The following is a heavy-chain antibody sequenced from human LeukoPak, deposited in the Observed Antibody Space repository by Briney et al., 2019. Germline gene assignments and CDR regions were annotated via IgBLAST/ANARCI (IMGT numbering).Heavy chain of an antibody. J-gene: IGHJ5*02. CDR2: ISYSGST. D-gene: IGHD6-13*01. Sequence: SETLSLTCTVSGGSISSSNYYWGWIRQPPGKGLEWIGYISYSGSTYYNPSLKSRVTISVDTSKNQFSLKLSSVTAADTAVYYCARGGIAAAGDWFDPWGQGTLVTVSS. V-gene: IGHV4-39*07. CDR3: ARGGIAAAGDWFDP. CDR1: GGSISSSNYY.